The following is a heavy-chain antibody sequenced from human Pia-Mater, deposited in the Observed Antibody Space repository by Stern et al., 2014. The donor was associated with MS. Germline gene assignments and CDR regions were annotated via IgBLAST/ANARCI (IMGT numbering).Heavy chain of an antibody. CDR3: GTAPPRGYTYGNFDY. D-gene: IGHD5-18*01. J-gene: IGHJ4*02. V-gene: IGHV5-51*03. CDR2: IYPGDSDT. Sequence: QLVQSGTEVKKPGESLKISCKGSGYSFSNYWIGWVRQMPGKGLEWIGIIYPGDSDTRYSPSFQGQVTISADKSINTAYLQWSSLKASDTAIYYCGTAPPRGYTYGNFDYWGQGTLVTVSS. CDR1: GYSFSNYW.